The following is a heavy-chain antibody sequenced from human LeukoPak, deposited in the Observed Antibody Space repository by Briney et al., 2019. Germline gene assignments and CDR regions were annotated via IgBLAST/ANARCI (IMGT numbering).Heavy chain of an antibody. CDR2: TSSGSGYI. D-gene: IGHD3-22*01. CDR1: GFTFSSYS. J-gene: IGHJ4*02. CDR3: ARGQYYYDSSSYPADFDY. Sequence: GGSLRLSCAASGFTFSSYSMNWVRQAPGKGLEWLSSTSSGSGYIYYADSVKGRFTISRDNAKNPLYLQMNSLRAEDTAVYYCARGQYYYDSSSYPADFDYWGQGTLVTVSS. V-gene: IGHV3-21*01.